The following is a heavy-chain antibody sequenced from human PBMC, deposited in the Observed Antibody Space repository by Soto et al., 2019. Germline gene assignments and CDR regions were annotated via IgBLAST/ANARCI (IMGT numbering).Heavy chain of an antibody. CDR2: MNPDGSEQ. CDR3: TRDLNHDCGP. Sequence: EVHLVESGGDLVQPGGSLRLSCVASGFTFSDYWMTWVRQTPGKGLEGVANMNPDGSEQYYLDSVKGRFTRSRDNAKNSLYLQMNSLRGEDTAVYYCTRDLNHDCGPWGQGTQVIVSS. J-gene: IGHJ5*02. D-gene: IGHD2-21*01. V-gene: IGHV3-7*04. CDR1: GFTFSDYW.